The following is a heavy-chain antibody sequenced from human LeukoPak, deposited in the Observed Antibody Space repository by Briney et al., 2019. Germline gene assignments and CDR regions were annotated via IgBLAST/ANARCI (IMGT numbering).Heavy chain of an antibody. J-gene: IGHJ4*02. V-gene: IGHV4-30-2*01. D-gene: IGHD6-13*01. CDR1: GFTFSDYY. CDR2: IYHSGST. CDR3: ARVGSIWYTR. Sequence: LRLSCAASGFTFSDYYMSWIRQPPGKGLEWIGYIYHSGSTYYNPSLKSRVTISVDRSKNQFSLKLSSVTAADTAVYYCARVGSIWYTRWGQGTLVTVSS.